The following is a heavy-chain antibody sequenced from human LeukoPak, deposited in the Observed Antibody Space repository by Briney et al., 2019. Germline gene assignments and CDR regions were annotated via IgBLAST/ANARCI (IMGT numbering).Heavy chain of an antibody. CDR2: NDSDRSST. CDR1: GFTFSSYW. V-gene: IGHV3-74*01. CDR3: ARGSYCSSTTCGNFDY. J-gene: IGHJ4*02. Sequence: PGGSLRLSCAASGFTFSSYWMHWVRQAPGKGLVWVSRNDSDRSSTSYADSVKGRFTISRDNAKNTLYLQMNSLSAEDTAVYYCARGSYCSSTTCGNFDYWGQGTLVTVSS. D-gene: IGHD2-2*01.